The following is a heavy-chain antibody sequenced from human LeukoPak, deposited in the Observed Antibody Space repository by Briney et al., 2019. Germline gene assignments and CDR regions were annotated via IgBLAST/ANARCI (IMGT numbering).Heavy chain of an antibody. CDR1: GFTFISSA. CDR3: AANLYETPNWFDP. V-gene: IGHV1-58*02. J-gene: IGHJ5*02. Sequence: SVKVSCKASGFTFISSAMQWVRQARGQRLEWIGWIVVGSGNTNYAQKFQERVTITRDVATSTAYMELSSLRSEDTAVYYCAANLYETPNWFDPWGQGTLVSVSS. D-gene: IGHD2/OR15-2a*01. CDR2: IVVGSGNT.